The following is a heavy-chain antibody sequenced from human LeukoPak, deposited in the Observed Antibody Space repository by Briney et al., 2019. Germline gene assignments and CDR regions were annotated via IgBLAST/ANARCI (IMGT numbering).Heavy chain of an antibody. CDR1: GFTFSSYD. Sequence: GGSLRLSCAASGFTFSSYDMHWVRQATGKGLEWVSAIGTAGDTYYPGSVKGRFTISRDNSKNTLYLQMNSLRAEDTAVYYCAKAFPLDSSGYYVGYFDYWGQGTLVTVSS. J-gene: IGHJ4*02. CDR2: IGTAGDT. CDR3: AKAFPLDSSGYYVGYFDY. V-gene: IGHV3-13*01. D-gene: IGHD3-22*01.